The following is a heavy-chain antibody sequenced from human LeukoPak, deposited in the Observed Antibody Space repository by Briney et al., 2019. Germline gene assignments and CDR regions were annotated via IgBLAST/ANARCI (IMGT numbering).Heavy chain of an antibody. J-gene: IGHJ1*01. CDR2: IYHSGST. V-gene: IGHV4-38-2*01. Sequence: SETLSLTCAVSGYSISSGYYWGWIRQPPGKGLEWIGSIYHSGSTYYNPSLKSRVTISVDTSKNQFSLKLSSVTAADTAVYYCARSNIVVVVAATPGYFQHWGQGTLVTVSS. CDR1: GYSISSGYY. CDR3: ARSNIVVVVAATPGYFQH. D-gene: IGHD2-15*01.